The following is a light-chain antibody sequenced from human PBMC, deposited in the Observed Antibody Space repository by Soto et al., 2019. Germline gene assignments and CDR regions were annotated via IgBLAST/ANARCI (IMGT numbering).Light chain of an antibody. Sequence: EIVLTQSPGTLSLSPGESATLSCRASQSVSSSFLAWFRQKPGQAPRLLIYGASVRAPGIPDKFRGSGSGRDFTLIISRLEPEDFAVYYCQQYGNSYTFGQGTKLEIK. J-gene: IGKJ2*01. CDR1: QSVSSSF. V-gene: IGKV3-20*01. CDR3: QQYGNSYT. CDR2: GAS.